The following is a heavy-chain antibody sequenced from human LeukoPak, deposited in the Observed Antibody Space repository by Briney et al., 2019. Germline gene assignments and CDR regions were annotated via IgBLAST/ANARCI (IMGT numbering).Heavy chain of an antibody. J-gene: IGHJ4*02. CDR1: GFTFDDYT. V-gene: IGHV3-43*01. CDR3: AKGRDAYNSGGIDH. CDR2: ISRDGVSA. D-gene: IGHD5-24*01. Sequence: GGSLRLSCAASGFTFDDYTMHWVRQAPGKGLEWVSLISRDGVSAYYADSVKGRFTISRDNTKNSLYLQMNSLRTEDTALYYCAKGRDAYNSGGIDHWGQGTLVTVSS.